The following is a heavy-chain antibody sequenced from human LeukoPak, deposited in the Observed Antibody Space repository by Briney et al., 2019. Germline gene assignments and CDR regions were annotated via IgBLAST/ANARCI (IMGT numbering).Heavy chain of an antibody. Sequence: GGSLRLSCAASGFTFSSHAMHWVRQAPGKGLEWVAVISYDGSNKYYADSVKGRFTISRDNSKNTLYLQMNSLRAEDTAVYYCARDLLLAYFDYWGQGTLVTVSS. CDR1: GFTFSSHA. CDR2: ISYDGSNK. D-gene: IGHD2-15*01. CDR3: ARDLLLAYFDY. J-gene: IGHJ4*02. V-gene: IGHV3-30-3*01.